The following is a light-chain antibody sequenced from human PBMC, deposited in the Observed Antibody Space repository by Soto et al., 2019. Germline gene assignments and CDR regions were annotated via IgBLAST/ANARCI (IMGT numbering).Light chain of an antibody. Sequence: AIRMTQSPSSFSASTGDRVTITCRASQGISSDLDWYQQKPEKAPKLLIYAAYTLQSGVPSRFSGSGSGTDFTLTIGGLQSEDFATYFCQEYYSYPLTFGGGTKVEIK. CDR2: AAY. CDR3: QEYYSYPLT. J-gene: IGKJ4*01. V-gene: IGKV1-8*01. CDR1: QGISSD.